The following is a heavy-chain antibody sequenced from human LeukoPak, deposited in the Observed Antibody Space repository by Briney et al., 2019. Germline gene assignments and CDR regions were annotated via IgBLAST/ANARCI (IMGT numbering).Heavy chain of an antibody. CDR3: ARATVIGNAPVPGYMDV. CDR2: IGTIGDT. CDR1: GFTFSTYD. Sequence: PGGSLRLSCAASGFTFSTYDMRWVRQVSGKSLEWVSSIGTIGDTFYPGSVKGRFTISRENAKNSLYLQMNGLRAGDTAVYYCARATVIGNAPVPGYMDVWGKGTTVTVSS. V-gene: IGHV3-13*01. D-gene: IGHD2-21*01. J-gene: IGHJ6*03.